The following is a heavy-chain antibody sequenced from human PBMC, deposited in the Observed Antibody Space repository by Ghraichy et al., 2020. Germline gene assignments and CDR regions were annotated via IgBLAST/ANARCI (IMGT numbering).Heavy chain of an antibody. Sequence: GESLRLSCAASGFTFSDYGMHWVRQAPGKGLEWVTVVSSAGTTTYYADSVKGRFTISRDNSKNILYLQMNSLRAEDTALYYCAKEGRGASAYLAFDIWGQGTMVTVSS. V-gene: IGHV3-30*18. CDR2: VSSAGTTT. CDR3: AKEGRGASAYLAFDI. D-gene: IGHD3-22*01. J-gene: IGHJ3*02. CDR1: GFTFSDYG.